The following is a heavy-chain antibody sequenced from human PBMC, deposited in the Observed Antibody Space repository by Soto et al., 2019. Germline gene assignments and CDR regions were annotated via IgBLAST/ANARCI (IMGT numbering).Heavy chain of an antibody. Sequence: GGSLRLSCAASGFTFSSYSMNWVRQAPGKGLEWVSYISGSSSTIYYADSVKGRFTISRDNAKNSVYLQMNSLRAEDTAVYYCAREDYNYNSYMDVWGKGTTVTVSS. V-gene: IGHV3-48*01. CDR1: GFTFSSYS. J-gene: IGHJ6*03. CDR3: AREDYNYNSYMDV. CDR2: ISGSSSTI.